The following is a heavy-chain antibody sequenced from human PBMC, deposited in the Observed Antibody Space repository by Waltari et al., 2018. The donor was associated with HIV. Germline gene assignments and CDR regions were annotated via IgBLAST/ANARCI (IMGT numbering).Heavy chain of an antibody. CDR1: GGSINNGGYY. D-gene: IGHD2-15*01. V-gene: IGHV4-31*03. J-gene: IGHJ4*02. CDR2: IYYSGST. Sequence: QVQLQESGPGLVKPSQTLSLTCTVSGGSINNGGYYWSWIRQPPGKGLEWIGYIYYSGSTYYNPSLKRRVTISVDRSKNQFSLKLSSVTAADTAVYYCARGSAYCSGGSCYLVGYFYYWGQGTLVTVSS. CDR3: ARGSAYCSGGSCYLVGYFYY.